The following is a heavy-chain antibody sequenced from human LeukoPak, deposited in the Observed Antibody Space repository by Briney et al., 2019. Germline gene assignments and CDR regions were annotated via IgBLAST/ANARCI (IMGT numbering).Heavy chain of an antibody. J-gene: IGHJ4*02. V-gene: IGHV4-59*08. Sequence: PSETLSLTCTVSGGSISGYYWSWIRQPPGKGLEWIGYIFYSGSANYNPSLKSRVTISVDTSKNQFSLNLSSVTAAGTAVYYCARLFRSGSYYTSLDYWGQGTLITVSS. D-gene: IGHD3-10*01. CDR2: IFYSGSA. CDR1: GGSISGYY. CDR3: ARLFRSGSYYTSLDY.